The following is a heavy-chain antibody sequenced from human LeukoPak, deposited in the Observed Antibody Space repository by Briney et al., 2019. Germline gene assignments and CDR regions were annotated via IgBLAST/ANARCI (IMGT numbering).Heavy chain of an antibody. CDR1: GFTFSSYW. J-gene: IGHJ5*02. V-gene: IGHV3-74*01. D-gene: IGHD3-3*01. CDR2: INSDGSST. CDR3: ARVLGITIFGVVSQYNWFDP. Sequence: GGSLRLSXAASGFTFSSYWMHWVRQAPGKGLVWVSRINSDGSSTIYADYVKGRFTISRDNAKNTLYLQMNSLRAEDTAVYYCARVLGITIFGVVSQYNWFDPWGQGTLVTVSS.